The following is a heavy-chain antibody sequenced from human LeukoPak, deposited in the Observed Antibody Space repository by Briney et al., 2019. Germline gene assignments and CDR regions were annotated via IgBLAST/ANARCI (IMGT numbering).Heavy chain of an antibody. CDR3: VRGKNYYDSSGYPPPWYFDL. Sequence: SETLSLTCAVYGGSFSGYYWSWIRQPPGKGLEWIGEINHSGSTYYNPSLKSRVTISVDRSKNQFSLKLSSVTAADTAVYYCVRGKNYYDSSGYPPPWYFDLWGRGTLVTVSS. D-gene: IGHD3-22*01. J-gene: IGHJ2*01. CDR1: GGSFSGYY. CDR2: INHSGST. V-gene: IGHV4-34*01.